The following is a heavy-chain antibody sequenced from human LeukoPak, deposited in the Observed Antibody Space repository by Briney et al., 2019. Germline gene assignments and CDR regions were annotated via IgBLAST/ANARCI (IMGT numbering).Heavy chain of an antibody. J-gene: IGHJ2*01. V-gene: IGHV4-59*08. CDR3: ARHRWVTTGWYFDL. CDR2: IDDSGST. CDR1: GDSISTYY. D-gene: IGHD4-17*01. Sequence: PSETLSLTCTIFGDSISTYYWSWIRQSPGKGLEWVGSIDDSGSTNHNPSLKSRVTISVDTSKDRFSLRVTSMTAADTAVYYCARHRWVTTGWYFDLWGRGTLVSVSS.